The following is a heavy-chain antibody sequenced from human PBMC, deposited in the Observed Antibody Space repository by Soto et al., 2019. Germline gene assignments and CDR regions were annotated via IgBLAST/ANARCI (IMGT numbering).Heavy chain of an antibody. V-gene: IGHV3-23*04. D-gene: IGHD2-15*01. CDR2: ISGSGDNT. CDR1: GFPFSNYA. CDR3: TKAGYCSGGSCHVAFDI. Sequence: EVQLVESGGGLVQPGGSLRLSCADSGFPFSNYAMSWVRQAPGKGLEWVSSISGSGDNTYYADSVKGRFTISRDNPKNTLYLQMNSLRAEDTAVYYCTKAGYCSGGSCHVAFDIWGQGTMVTVSS. J-gene: IGHJ3*02.